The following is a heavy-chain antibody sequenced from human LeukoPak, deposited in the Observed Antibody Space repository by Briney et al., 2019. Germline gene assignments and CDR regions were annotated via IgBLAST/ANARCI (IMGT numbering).Heavy chain of an antibody. CDR1: GGSISSGSYY. D-gene: IGHD3-10*01. CDR2: IYTSGST. V-gene: IGHV4-61*02. Sequence: PSQTLSLTCTVSGGSISSGSYYWSWIRQPAGKGLEWIGRIYTSGSTNYNPSLKSRVTISVDTSKNQFSLKLSSVTAADTAVYYCARGPRYYYGSGSYPHWGRGTLVTVST. CDR3: ARGPRYYYGSGSYPH. J-gene: IGHJ2*01.